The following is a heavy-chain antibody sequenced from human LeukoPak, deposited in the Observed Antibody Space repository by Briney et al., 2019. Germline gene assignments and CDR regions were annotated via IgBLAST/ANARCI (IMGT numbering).Heavy chain of an antibody. J-gene: IGHJ4*02. V-gene: IGHV4-59*01. D-gene: IGHD2-2*01. CDR1: GGSISSYY. CDR3: ASTSWRVVPAAEVDY. Sequence: PSETLSLTCTVSGGSISSYYWSWIRQPPGKGLEWIGYIYYSGSSNYNPSLKSRVTISVDMSKNQFSLKLSSVTAADTAVYYCASTSWRVVPAAEVDYWGQGTLVTVSS. CDR2: IYYSGSS.